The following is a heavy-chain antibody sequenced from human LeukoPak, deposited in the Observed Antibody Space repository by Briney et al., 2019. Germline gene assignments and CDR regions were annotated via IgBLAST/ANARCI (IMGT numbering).Heavy chain of an antibody. V-gene: IGHV1-69*04. CDR2: IIPILGIA. CDR3: ARDPRYYYDSTGYFDY. Sequence: WASVKVSCKASGGTFSSYAFSWVRQAPGQGLEWMGRIIPILGIANYAQKSQGRVTLTADNSTSTAYMELSSLRSEDTAVYYCARDPRYYYDSTGYFDYWGQGTLVTVSS. J-gene: IGHJ4*02. CDR1: GGTFSSYA. D-gene: IGHD3-22*01.